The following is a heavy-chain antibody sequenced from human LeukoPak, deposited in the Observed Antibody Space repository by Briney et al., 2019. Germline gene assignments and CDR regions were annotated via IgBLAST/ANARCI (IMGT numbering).Heavy chain of an antibody. CDR1: GGSISSYY. CDR2: IYYSGST. V-gene: IGHV4-59*08. J-gene: IGHJ4*02. Sequence: PSETLSLTCTVSGGSISSYYWSWIRQPPGKGLEWIGYIYYSGSTNYNPSLKSRVTISVDTSKNQFSLKLSSVTAADTAVYYCARLLAAGDPTFDCWGQGTLVTVSS. CDR3: ARLLAAGDPTFDC. D-gene: IGHD6-13*01.